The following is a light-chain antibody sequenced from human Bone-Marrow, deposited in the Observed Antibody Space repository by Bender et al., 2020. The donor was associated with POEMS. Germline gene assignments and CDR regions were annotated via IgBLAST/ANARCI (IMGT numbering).Light chain of an antibody. CDR2: QDT. V-gene: IGLV3-1*01. Sequence: SYELTQPPSVSVSPGQTATITCSGEKLGEEYACWYQQKPGQSPVVVIYQDTKRPSGIPERFSGSTSGNTASLTISGTQTMDEAEYYCQSWGSNTAVFGGGTKLTVI. CDR3: QSWGSNTAV. CDR1: KLGEEY. J-gene: IGLJ2*01.